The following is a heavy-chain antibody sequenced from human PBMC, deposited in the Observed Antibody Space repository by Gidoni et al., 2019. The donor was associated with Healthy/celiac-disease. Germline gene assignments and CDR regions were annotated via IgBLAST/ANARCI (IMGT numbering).Heavy chain of an antibody. V-gene: IGHV3-23*01. D-gene: IGHD6-19*01. CDR3: AIQAGSYSSGWYPAH. J-gene: IGHJ4*02. CDR2: ISGSGGST. CDR1: GLPFSSYA. Sequence: EVQLLESGGGLVQPGGSLRLSCAASGLPFSSYAMSWVRQAPGKGLEWVSAISGSGGSTYYADSVKGRFTISRDNSKNTLYLQMNSLRAEDTAVYYCAIQAGSYSSGWYPAHWGQGTLVTVSS.